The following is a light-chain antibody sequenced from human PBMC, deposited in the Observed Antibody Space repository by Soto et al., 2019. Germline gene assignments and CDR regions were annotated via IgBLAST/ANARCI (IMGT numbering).Light chain of an antibody. Sequence: DIQMTQSPSTLSASVGDRVTITCRASKSTNSWLAWYQQKPRKALYILFYMVSNLESGVSSRFSGSGSGIEFILTICILQPDYFATYYCQQYNIFPWTFGQGTKVDIK. J-gene: IGKJ1*01. CDR2: MVS. CDR3: QQYNIFPWT. V-gene: IGKV1-5*03. CDR1: KSTNSW.